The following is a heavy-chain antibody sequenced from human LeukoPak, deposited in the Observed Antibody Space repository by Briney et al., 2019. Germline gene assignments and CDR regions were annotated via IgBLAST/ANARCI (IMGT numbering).Heavy chain of an antibody. Sequence: SQTLSLTCTVSGGSISSGGYYWSWIRQHPGKGLEWIGYIYYSGSTYYNPSLKSRVTISVDTSKNQFSLKLSSVTAADTAVYYCARHYGRAYYYYGMDVWAKEPRSPSP. CDR3: ARHYGRAYYYYGMDV. D-gene: IGHD4-17*01. V-gene: IGHV4-31*03. J-gene: IGHJ6*02. CDR1: GGSISSGGYY. CDR2: IYYSGST.